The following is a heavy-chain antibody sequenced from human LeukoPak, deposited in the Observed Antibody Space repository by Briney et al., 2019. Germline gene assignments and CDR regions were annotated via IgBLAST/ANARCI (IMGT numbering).Heavy chain of an antibody. Sequence: GGFLRLSCAASGFTFSDYAMSWVRQAPGKGLEWVSAISGSGAGTYYAASVKGRFTISRDSSKNTLFLQMNSLKPEDTAMYHCTRNRPETPLGYWGQGTLVTVSS. CDR3: TRNRPETPLGY. CDR2: ISGSGAGT. D-gene: IGHD1-14*01. J-gene: IGHJ4*02. V-gene: IGHV3-23*01. CDR1: GFTFSDYA.